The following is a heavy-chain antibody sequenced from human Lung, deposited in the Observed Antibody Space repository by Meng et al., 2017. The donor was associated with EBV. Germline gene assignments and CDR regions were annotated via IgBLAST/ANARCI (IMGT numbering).Heavy chain of an antibody. CDR3: ARVEVGITSGDY. CDR2: ISAYNSNT. D-gene: IGHD1-26*01. Sequence: QVQLVQSGAEVKRPGAAVKASCKASGYTFTSYGFNWVRQAPGQGLEWMGWISAYNSNTNYAQKLQGRLTMTTDTNTSTAYMELRRLRSDETAVYYCARVEVGITSGDYWGQGTLVTVSS. J-gene: IGHJ4*02. CDR1: GYTFTSYG. V-gene: IGHV1-18*01.